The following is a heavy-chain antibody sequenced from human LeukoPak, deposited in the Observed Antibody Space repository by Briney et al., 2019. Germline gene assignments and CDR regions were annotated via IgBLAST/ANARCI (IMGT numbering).Heavy chain of an antibody. D-gene: IGHD6-13*01. Sequence: RPGGSLRFSCAASGFTFSSYWMHWVRQAPGKGLVWVSRINNDESHTTYADSVKGRFTISRDNAKNTLYLQMNSLRVEDTAVYYCARDQSSSWYVAWFDPWGQGTLVTVSS. V-gene: IGHV3-74*01. CDR2: INNDESHT. CDR1: GFTFSSYW. J-gene: IGHJ5*02. CDR3: ARDQSSSWYVAWFDP.